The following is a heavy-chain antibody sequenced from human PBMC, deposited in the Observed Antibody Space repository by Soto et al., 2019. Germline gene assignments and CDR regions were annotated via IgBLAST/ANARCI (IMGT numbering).Heavy chain of an antibody. CDR3: VHLPTGGRFDS. J-gene: IGHJ4*02. CDR2: IYWDDDN. V-gene: IGHV2-5*02. D-gene: IGHD3-16*01. Sequence: QITLKESGPSLVKPTETLTLTCTFSGFSLSSSGVGVAWIRQPPGKPLEWLALIYWDDDNYTSPSLKSRLTITEDTSNNQVVLLMTNMDPVDTATYFCVHLPTGGRFDSWGQGTLVTVSS. CDR1: GFSLSSSGVG.